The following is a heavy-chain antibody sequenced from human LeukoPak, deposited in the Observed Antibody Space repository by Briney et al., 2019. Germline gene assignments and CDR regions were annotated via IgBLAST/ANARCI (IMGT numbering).Heavy chain of an antibody. J-gene: IGHJ4*02. Sequence: ASVKVSCKASGYTFTSYDINWVRQATGQGLEWMGWMNPNSGNTGYAQKFQGRVTMTRNTSISTAYMELSSLRSEDTAVYYCATGLAAAGTSDYWGQGTLVTVSS. V-gene: IGHV1-8*02. CDR3: ATGLAAAGTSDY. D-gene: IGHD6-13*01. CDR2: MNPNSGNT. CDR1: GYTFTSYD.